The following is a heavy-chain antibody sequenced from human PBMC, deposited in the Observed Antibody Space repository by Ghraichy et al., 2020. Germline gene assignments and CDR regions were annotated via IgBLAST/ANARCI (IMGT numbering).Heavy chain of an antibody. CDR3: AREKAPYSSGWYGIDY. CDR1: GFTFSSYG. J-gene: IGHJ4*02. V-gene: IGHV3-33*01. D-gene: IGHD6-19*01. CDR2: IWYDGSNK. Sequence: GGSLRLSCAASGFTFSSYGMHWVRQAPGKGLEWVAVIWYDGSNKYYADSVKGRFTISRDNSKNTLYLQMNSLRAEDTAVYYCAREKAPYSSGWYGIDYWGQGTLVTVSS.